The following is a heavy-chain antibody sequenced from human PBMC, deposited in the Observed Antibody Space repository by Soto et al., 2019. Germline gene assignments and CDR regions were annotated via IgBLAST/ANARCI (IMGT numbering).Heavy chain of an antibody. CDR2: ISGSAGST. CDR3: AKAGGAAATVDYFDY. J-gene: IGHJ4*02. D-gene: IGHD2-15*01. V-gene: IGHV3-23*01. Sequence: WGSLRLSCASSGFNFNNYAINWVRQSPGKGLDLVSVISGSAGSTYYADSVKGRFTITRDNSKNTLYLQMSSLRVEDTAVYYCAKAGGAAATVDYFDYWGQGTLVTVSS. CDR1: GFNFNNYA.